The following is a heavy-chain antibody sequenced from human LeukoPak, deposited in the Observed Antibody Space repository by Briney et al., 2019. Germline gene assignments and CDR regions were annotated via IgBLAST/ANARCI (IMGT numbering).Heavy chain of an antibody. Sequence: PGGSLRLSCAAPGFTFSTYWMHWVRQAPGKGPVWVSRIKSDGRSTSYADFARGRFTISRDNAKNTLYLQMNSLRAEDTAVYYCARAMAVTAPDYWGQGTLVTVSS. CDR3: ARAMAVTAPDY. J-gene: IGHJ4*02. CDR1: GFTFSTYW. D-gene: IGHD2-21*02. V-gene: IGHV3-74*01. CDR2: IKSDGRST.